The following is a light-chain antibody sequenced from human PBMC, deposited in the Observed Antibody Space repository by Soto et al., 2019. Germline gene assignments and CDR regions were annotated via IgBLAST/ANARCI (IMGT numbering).Light chain of an antibody. CDR1: SSDVAGSDY. Sequence: QAVLTQPPSASGSPGQSVTISCTGTSSDVAGSDYVSWYQQHPGKAPKLIIYEVTKRPAGVPDRFSGSKSGNTASLTVSGLQADDESSYYCSSFARGDNPHVLFGGGTKVTVL. CDR3: SSFARGDNPHVL. V-gene: IGLV2-8*01. CDR2: EVT. J-gene: IGLJ2*01.